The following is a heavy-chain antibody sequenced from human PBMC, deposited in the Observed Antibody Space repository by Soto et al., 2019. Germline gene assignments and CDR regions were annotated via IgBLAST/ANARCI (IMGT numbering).Heavy chain of an antibody. CDR2: ITPVFESP. V-gene: IGHV1-69*13. CDR1: GGTFTSDA. CDR3: ARAIHGYNYRVDF. J-gene: IGHJ6*02. Sequence: ASVKVSWKVSGGTFTSDAISWVRQAPGQGLEWLGGITPVFESPNYAQKFHGRVTITADESTGTAYMELSSLRSEDTAVYYCARAIHGYNYRVDFWGQGTTVTVSS. D-gene: IGHD5-18*01.